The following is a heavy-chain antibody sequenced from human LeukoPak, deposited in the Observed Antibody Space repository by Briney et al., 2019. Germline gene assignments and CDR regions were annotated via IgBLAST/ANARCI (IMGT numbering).Heavy chain of an antibody. CDR1: GFTFSRYW. D-gene: IGHD3-22*01. CDR3: ASSSGGFNWFDP. J-gene: IGHJ5*02. CDR2: IDSDGSST. Sequence: GGSLRLSCAASGFTFSRYWMHWVRQAPGKGLVWVSRIDSDGSSTNYADSVKGRFTISRDNAKNTLYLQMNSLRVEDTAVYYCASSSGGFNWFDPWGQGTLVTVSS. V-gene: IGHV3-74*01.